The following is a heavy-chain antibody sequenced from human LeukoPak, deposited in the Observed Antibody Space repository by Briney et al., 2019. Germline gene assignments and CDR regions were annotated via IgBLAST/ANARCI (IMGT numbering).Heavy chain of an antibody. V-gene: IGHV4-59*01. D-gene: IGHD6-19*01. CDR2: IYYTGST. CDR3: ARGAGWYQF. Sequence: SETLSLTCTVSGGSINSYYWSWIRQPPGKELEWIGYIYYTGSTNYNPSLKSRVTVSVDTSKNQFCLKLSSVTAADTAVYYCARGAGWYQFWGQGTLVTVSS. CDR1: GGSINSYY. J-gene: IGHJ4*02.